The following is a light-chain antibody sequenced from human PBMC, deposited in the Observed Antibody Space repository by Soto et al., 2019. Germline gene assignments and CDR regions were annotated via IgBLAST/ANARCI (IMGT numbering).Light chain of an antibody. V-gene: IGKV3-15*01. CDR3: QQYENWHRT. J-gene: IGKJ4*01. Sequence: EIVMTQYPATLSVSPGERAMFSCRVSQSVSSSLAWYQQKPGQSPRLLIYGASTRATGISVRFSGSGSGPEFTLTISSLQSEECAVYYCQQYENWHRTFGGGTKVEIK. CDR2: GAS. CDR1: QSVSSS.